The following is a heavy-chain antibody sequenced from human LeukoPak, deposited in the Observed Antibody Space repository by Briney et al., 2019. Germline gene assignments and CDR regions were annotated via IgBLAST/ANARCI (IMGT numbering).Heavy chain of an antibody. CDR1: GFTFGSYG. CDR3: AKSRYSWNDPFWWGAMDV. Sequence: PGRPLRLSCAASGFTFGSYGMHWVRQAPGKGLEWVAVISYDGDDKYYADSVKGRFTVSRDNSKDTLFLQINSLRAEDTAVYCCAKSRYSWNDPFWWGAMDVWGQGTTVTVSS. J-gene: IGHJ6*02. V-gene: IGHV3-30*18. CDR2: ISYDGDDK. D-gene: IGHD1-20*01.